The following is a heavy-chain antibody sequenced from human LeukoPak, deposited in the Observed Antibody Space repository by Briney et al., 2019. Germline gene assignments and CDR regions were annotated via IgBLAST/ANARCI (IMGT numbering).Heavy chain of an antibody. D-gene: IGHD3-16*01. Sequence: PGRSLRLPCAASGFTFSSYGMHWVRQAPGKGLEWVAVISYDGSNKYYADSVKGRFTISRDNAKNSLYLQMNSLRAEDTAVYYCARWGLGDPGVGLLYYYYYYMDVWGKGTTVTISS. CDR2: ISYDGSNK. CDR3: ARWGLGDPGVGLLYYYYYYMDV. V-gene: IGHV3-30*03. CDR1: GFTFSSYG. J-gene: IGHJ6*03.